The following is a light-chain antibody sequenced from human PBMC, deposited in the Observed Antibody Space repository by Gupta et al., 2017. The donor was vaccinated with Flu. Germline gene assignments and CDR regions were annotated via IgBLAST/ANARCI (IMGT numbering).Light chain of an antibody. J-gene: IGKJ3*01. Sequence: DIQMTQSPSSLSASVGDRVTITCRASQRISIYLNWYQQKPGKAPKLLISGASKVQSGVPSRFSGSGSGTDYTLTISALQPEDVATYYCQQRHYTQFTFGHGTKVEIK. CDR3: QQRHYTQFT. CDR2: GAS. CDR1: QRISIY. V-gene: IGKV1-39*01.